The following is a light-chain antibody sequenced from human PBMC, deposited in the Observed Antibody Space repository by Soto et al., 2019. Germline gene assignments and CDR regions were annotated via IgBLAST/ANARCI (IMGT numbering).Light chain of an antibody. CDR2: EVY. CDR3: SSYVGTNSYV. Sequence: QSALTQPPSASGYPGQSITISCTGTSSDVGGYNYVSWYQQHPGKAPKLIIYEVYKRPSGVPDRFSGSKSGNTDALTVSGLQAEDEADYYCSSYVGTNSYVFGTGTKVTV. CDR1: SSDVGGYNY. J-gene: IGLJ1*01. V-gene: IGLV2-8*01.